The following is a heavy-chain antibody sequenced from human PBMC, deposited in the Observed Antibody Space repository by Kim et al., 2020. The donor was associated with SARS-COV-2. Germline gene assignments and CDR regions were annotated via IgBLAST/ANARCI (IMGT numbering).Heavy chain of an antibody. CDR2: ISTSGSST. CDR3: ATRSSGNSYYFDY. Sequence: GGSLRLSCAASGFTFSSYAMTWVRQAPGKGLEWVSSISTSGSSTYYADSVKGRFTISKDNSESTLYLQMNSLRAEDTAVYHCATRSSGNSYYFDYWGQGTLVTVSS. CDR1: GFTFSSYA. J-gene: IGHJ4*02. V-gene: IGHV3-23*01. D-gene: IGHD3-22*01.